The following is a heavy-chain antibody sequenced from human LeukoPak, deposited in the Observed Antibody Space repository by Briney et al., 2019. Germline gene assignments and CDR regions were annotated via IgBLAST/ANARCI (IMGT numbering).Heavy chain of an antibody. D-gene: IGHD2-2*01. Sequence: SESLSLTCAAYGGSFSGYYWSWIRQPPGKGLEWIGEINHSGSTNYNPSLKSRVTISVDTSKNQFSLKLSSVTAADTAVYYCARGGYCSSTSCYVDYWGQGTLVTVSS. V-gene: IGHV4-34*01. CDR2: INHSGST. CDR3: ARGGYCSSTSCYVDY. CDR1: GGSFSGYY. J-gene: IGHJ4*02.